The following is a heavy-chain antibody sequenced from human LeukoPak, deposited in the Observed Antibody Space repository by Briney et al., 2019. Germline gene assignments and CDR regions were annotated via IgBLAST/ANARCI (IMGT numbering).Heavy chain of an antibody. CDR2: IYYSGST. Sequence: SETLSLTCTVSGGYISSGGYYWSWIRQHPGNGLELIGYIYYSGSTYYNPSLKSRVTISVDTSKNQFSLKLSSVTAADTAVYYCARVRRGDYGAIFDYWGQGTLVTVSS. V-gene: IGHV4-31*03. CDR1: GGYISSGGYY. J-gene: IGHJ4*02. CDR3: ARVRRGDYGAIFDY. D-gene: IGHD4/OR15-4a*01.